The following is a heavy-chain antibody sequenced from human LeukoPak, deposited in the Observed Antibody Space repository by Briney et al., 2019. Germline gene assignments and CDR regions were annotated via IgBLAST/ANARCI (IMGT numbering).Heavy chain of an antibody. CDR1: GYTFTGYY. CDR2: INPNSGGT. V-gene: IGHV1-2*02. CDR3: AVLWFGELPNWFDP. Sequence: ASVKVSCKASGYTFTGYYMHWVRQAPGQGLEWMGWINPNSGGTNYAQKFQGRVTMTRDTSISTAYMELSRLRSDDTAVYYCAVLWFGELPNWFDPWGQRTMVTVSS. D-gene: IGHD3-10*01. J-gene: IGHJ5*02.